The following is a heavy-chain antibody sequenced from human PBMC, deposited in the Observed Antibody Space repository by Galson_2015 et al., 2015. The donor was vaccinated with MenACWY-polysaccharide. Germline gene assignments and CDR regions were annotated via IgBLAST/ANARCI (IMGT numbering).Heavy chain of an antibody. CDR3: AKELHWYGMDV. Sequence: SLRLSCAASGFTFNKFYMAWVRQAPGKGPEWVSALSGPGDATFYADSVRGRFTISSDNSQNTLYLHMSSLRVDDTAVYLCAKELHWYGMDVWGRGTTVTVS. CDR1: GFTFNKFY. CDR2: LSGPGDAT. D-gene: IGHD2-8*02. J-gene: IGHJ6*02. V-gene: IGHV3-23*01.